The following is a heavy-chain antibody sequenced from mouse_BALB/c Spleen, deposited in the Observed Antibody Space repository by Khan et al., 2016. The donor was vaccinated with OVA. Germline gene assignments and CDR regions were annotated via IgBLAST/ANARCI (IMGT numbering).Heavy chain of an antibody. CDR1: GYSFTLYY. J-gene: IGHJ3*01. CDR3: ARRYDFFAS. V-gene: IGHV1-26*01. CDR2: INPNTDNI. Sequence: IQLVQSGPDLVKPGASVKISCKASGYSFTLYYMSWVKQSHGKSLEWMGRINPNTDNINYNQEFKGRAILTVDKSSNTVYSELRSLTSEDSAVYYCARRYDFFASWGQGTLVTVSA. D-gene: IGHD2-14*01.